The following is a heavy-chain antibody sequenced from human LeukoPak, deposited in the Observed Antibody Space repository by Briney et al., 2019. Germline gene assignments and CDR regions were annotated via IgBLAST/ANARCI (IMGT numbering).Heavy chain of an antibody. J-gene: IGHJ4*02. CDR1: GFSFSSYA. CDR2: IRGSGGST. V-gene: IGHV3-23*01. CDR3: AKVLGSSWDPFHY. D-gene: IGHD2-2*01. Sequence: PGGSLRLSCAASGFSFSSYAMSWVRQAPGKGLEWVSGIRGSGGSTYYADSVKGRFTISRDNSKNTLYLQMNSLRAEDTALYYCAKVLGSSWDPFHYWAQGTLVTVSS.